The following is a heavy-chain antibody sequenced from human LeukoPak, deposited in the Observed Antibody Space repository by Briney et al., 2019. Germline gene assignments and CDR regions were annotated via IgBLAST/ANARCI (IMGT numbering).Heavy chain of an antibody. CDR1: GFSFSDYA. Sequence: GGSLRLSCAASGFSFSDYAMSWARQAPGKGLDWVATMSANYATTYYADSVKGRFTVSRDHSKSTLYLQMDNLGAEDTAMYYCVKDIMDSGYDLSRDWFDPWGQGTLVTVSA. CDR3: VKDIMDSGYDLSRDWFDP. J-gene: IGHJ5*02. D-gene: IGHD5-12*01. V-gene: IGHV3-23*01. CDR2: MSANYATT.